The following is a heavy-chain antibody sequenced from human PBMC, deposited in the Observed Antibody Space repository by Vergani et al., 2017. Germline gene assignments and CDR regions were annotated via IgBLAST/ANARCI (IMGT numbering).Heavy chain of an antibody. CDR2: IRSKANSYAT. V-gene: IGHV3-73*02. D-gene: IGHD3-10*01. Sequence: EVQLVESGGGLVQPGGSLKLSCAASGFIFSGSAMHWVRQASGKGLDWVGRIRSKANSYATAYAASVTGMFTIPRADSKNTAYLQMNSLKTEDTAVYYWTRSGWTHTFYYYYMDVWSKGSTVTVSS. J-gene: IGHJ6*03. CDR1: GFIFSGSA. CDR3: TRSGWTHTFYYYYMDV.